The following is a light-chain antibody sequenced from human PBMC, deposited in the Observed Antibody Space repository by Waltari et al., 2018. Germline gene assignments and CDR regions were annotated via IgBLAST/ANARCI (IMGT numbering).Light chain of an antibody. CDR1: SSDVGGYNY. CDR2: EVS. CDR3: SSYAGSNNLGV. J-gene: IGLJ2*01. Sequence: QSALTQPPSASGSPGQSVPISCTGTSSDVGGYNYVSWYQQHPGKAPKIMIYEVSQRPSGVPDRFSGSKSGNTASLTVSGLQAEDEADYYCSSYAGSNNLGVFGGGTKLTVL. V-gene: IGLV2-8*01.